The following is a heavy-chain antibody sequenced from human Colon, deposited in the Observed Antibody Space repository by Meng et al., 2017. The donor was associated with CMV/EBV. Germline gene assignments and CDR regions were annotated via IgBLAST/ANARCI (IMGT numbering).Heavy chain of an antibody. Sequence: GGSLRLSCAASGFTFSSYSMYWVRQAPGKGLEWVTLISYDGSYKNYADSVKGRFTISRDNAKNALHLHMNSLSAEDTAVYYCVREVVPPRRLDVWGQGTTVTVSS. CDR3: VREVVPPRRLDV. J-gene: IGHJ6*02. CDR2: ISYDGSYK. CDR1: GFTFSSYS. V-gene: IGHV3-30-3*01.